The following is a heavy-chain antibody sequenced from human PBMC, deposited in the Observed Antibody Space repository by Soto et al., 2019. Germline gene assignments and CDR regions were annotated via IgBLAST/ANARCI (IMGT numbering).Heavy chain of an antibody. V-gene: IGHV3-13*01. Sequence: GGSLRLSCAASGFTFSSYDMHWVRQATGKGLEWVSAIGTAGDTYYPGSVKGRFTISRENAKNSLYLQMNSLRAEDTAVYYCARERGYYVLDYWGQGTLVTVSS. CDR3: ARERGYYVLDY. CDR1: GFTFSSYD. CDR2: IGTAGDT. J-gene: IGHJ4*02. D-gene: IGHD2-15*01.